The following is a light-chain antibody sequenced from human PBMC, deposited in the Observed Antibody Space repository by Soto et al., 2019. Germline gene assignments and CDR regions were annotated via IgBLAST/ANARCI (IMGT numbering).Light chain of an antibody. Sequence: DIQMTQSPSTLSASVGDRVTITCRASQSISSWLAWYQQKPGKAPKLLIYDASSLESGVPPRFSGSGSGTEFTLTISSLQPDDFATYSCQQYNSYYTFGQGTKLEIK. CDR2: DAS. CDR1: QSISSW. CDR3: QQYNSYYT. V-gene: IGKV1-5*01. J-gene: IGKJ2*01.